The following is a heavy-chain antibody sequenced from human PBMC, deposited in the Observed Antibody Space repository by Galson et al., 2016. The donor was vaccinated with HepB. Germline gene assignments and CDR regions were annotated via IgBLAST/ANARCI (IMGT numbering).Heavy chain of an antibody. CDR1: GFIVSSNY. D-gene: IGHD3-10*01. V-gene: IGHV3-53*01. CDR2: IYGGGNT. J-gene: IGHJ4*02. Sequence: SLRLSCAASGFIVSSNYMSWVRQAPGKGLEWVSGIYGGGNTHYADSAKGRFTIPKDKSKNTLYLQMNTVSAEDPSLYYCAARKGSSFDYWGQGTLVTVSS. CDR3: AARKGSSFDY.